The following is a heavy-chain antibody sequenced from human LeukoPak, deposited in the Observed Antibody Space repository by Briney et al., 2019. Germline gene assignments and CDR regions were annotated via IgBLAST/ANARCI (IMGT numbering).Heavy chain of an antibody. CDR1: GGSLSSYY. D-gene: IGHD2-2*01. J-gene: IGHJ4*02. Sequence: SETLSLTCTVSGGSLSSYYWNWIRQPAGKGLEWIGRIYTSGSTNYNPSLKSRVTISVDTSKNQFSLKLSSVTAADTAVYYCATQLNSKPTDYWGQGTLVTVSS. CDR2: IYTSGST. V-gene: IGHV4-4*07. CDR3: ATQLNSKPTDY.